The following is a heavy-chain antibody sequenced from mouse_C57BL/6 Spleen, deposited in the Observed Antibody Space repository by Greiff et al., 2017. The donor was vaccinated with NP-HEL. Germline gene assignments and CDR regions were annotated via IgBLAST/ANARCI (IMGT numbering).Heavy chain of an antibody. D-gene: IGHD2-3*01. CDR3: AREVDGYYPYFDY. Sequence: EVQLQQSGPELVKPGASVKISCKASGYTFTDYYMNWVKQSHGKSLEWIGDINPNNGGTSYNQKFKGKATLTVDKSSSTAYMELRSLTSEDSAVYYCAREVDGYYPYFDYWGQGTTLTVSS. CDR1: GYTFTDYY. CDR2: INPNNGGT. J-gene: IGHJ2*01. V-gene: IGHV1-26*01.